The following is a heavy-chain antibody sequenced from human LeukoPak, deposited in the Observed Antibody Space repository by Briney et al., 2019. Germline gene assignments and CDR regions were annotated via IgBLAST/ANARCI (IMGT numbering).Heavy chain of an antibody. J-gene: IGHJ3*02. D-gene: IGHD2-21*01. Sequence: GGSLRLSCAASGFTFSSYSVSWVRQAPGKGLEWVSYISSSSSPIYYADSVKGRFTISRDNAKNSLYLQMNSLRAEDTAVYYCARLWQGAFDIWGQGAMVTVSS. CDR2: ISSSSSPI. CDR3: ARLWQGAFDI. V-gene: IGHV3-48*01. CDR1: GFTFSSYS.